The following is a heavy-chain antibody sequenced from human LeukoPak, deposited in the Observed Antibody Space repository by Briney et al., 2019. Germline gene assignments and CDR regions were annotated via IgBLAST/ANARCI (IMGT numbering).Heavy chain of an antibody. CDR2: ISAYNGNT. CDR1: GYTFTGYY. V-gene: IGHV1-18*04. J-gene: IGHJ3*02. Sequence: VASVKVSCKASGYTFTGYYMHWVRQAPGQGLEWMGWISAYNGNTNYAQKLQGRVTMTTDTSTSTAYMELRSLRSDDTAVYYCARGSELGSRDAFDIWGQGTMVTVSS. CDR3: ARGSELGSRDAFDI. D-gene: IGHD1-26*01.